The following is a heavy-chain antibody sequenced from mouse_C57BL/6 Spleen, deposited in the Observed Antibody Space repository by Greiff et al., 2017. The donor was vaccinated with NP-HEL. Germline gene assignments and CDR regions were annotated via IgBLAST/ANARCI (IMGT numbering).Heavy chain of an antibody. CDR3: ARRLGGYAMDY. V-gene: IGHV1-18*01. CDR2: INPNNGGT. J-gene: IGHJ4*01. Sequence: EVQLQQSGPELVKPGASVKIPCKASGYTFTDYNMDWVKQSHGKSLEWIGEINPNNGGTIYNQKFKGKATLTVDKSSSTAYMELRSLTSEDTAVYYCARRLGGYAMDYWGQGTSVTVSS. CDR1: GYTFTDYN. D-gene: IGHD4-1*01.